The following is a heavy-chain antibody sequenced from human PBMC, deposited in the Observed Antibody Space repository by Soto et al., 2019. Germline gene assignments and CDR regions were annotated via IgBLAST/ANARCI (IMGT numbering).Heavy chain of an antibody. V-gene: IGHV1-18*01. CDR2: ISLYSDGT. CDR3: ARVVPGAEAWFGP. Sequence: GASVKVSCKTSGYTFSNYGITWLRQAPGQPLEWLGWISLYSDGTNYAQKFQGRVSMTTDTSTTTAYMELRSLRSDDTAVYYCARVVPGAEAWFGPWGQGTLVTVPS. CDR1: GYTFSNYG. D-gene: IGHD2-2*01. J-gene: IGHJ5*02.